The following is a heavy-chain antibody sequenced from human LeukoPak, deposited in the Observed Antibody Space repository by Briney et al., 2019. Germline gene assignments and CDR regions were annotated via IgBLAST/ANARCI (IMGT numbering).Heavy chain of an antibody. CDR1: GGTFSSYA. V-gene: IGHV1-69*05. D-gene: IGHD3-3*01. Sequence: ASVKVSCKASGGTFSSYAISWVRQAPGQGLEWMGGIIPIFGTANYAQKFQGRVTITTDESTSTAYMELSSLRSEDTAVYYCASWGLRFLERPDLNYYYYYMDVWGKGTTVTVSS. CDR2: IIPIFGTA. J-gene: IGHJ6*03. CDR3: ASWGLRFLERPDLNYYYYYMDV.